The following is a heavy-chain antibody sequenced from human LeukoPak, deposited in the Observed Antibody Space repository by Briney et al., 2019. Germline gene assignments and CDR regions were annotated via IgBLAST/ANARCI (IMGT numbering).Heavy chain of an antibody. J-gene: IGHJ4*02. Sequence: SETLSLTCTVSGDSISTYYWSWIRQPPGKGLEWIGFISYSVSTNYNPSLKTRVTISVDTSKNQLSLRLDSVTAADTAVYYCARDRTKHTVTTHFDLWGQGSLVVVSS. CDR2: ISYSVST. V-gene: IGHV4-59*12. CDR3: ARDRTKHTVTTHFDL. CDR1: GDSISTYY. D-gene: IGHD4-17*01.